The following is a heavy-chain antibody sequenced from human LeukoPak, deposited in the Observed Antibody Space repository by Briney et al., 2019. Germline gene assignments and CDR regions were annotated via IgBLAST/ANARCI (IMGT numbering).Heavy chain of an antibody. Sequence: SVKVSCKASGGTFSSYAISWVRQAPGQGLEWMGGIIPIFGTANYAQKFQGRVTITADESTSTAYMEMSSLRSEDTAVYYCARETMRYCSSTSCYKGEFDYWGQGTLVTVSS. CDR1: GGTFSSYA. D-gene: IGHD2-2*02. CDR3: ARETMRYCSSTSCYKGEFDY. V-gene: IGHV1-69*13. J-gene: IGHJ4*02. CDR2: IIPIFGTA.